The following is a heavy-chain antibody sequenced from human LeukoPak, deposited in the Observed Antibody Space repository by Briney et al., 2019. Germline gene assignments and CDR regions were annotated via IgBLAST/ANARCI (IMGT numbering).Heavy chain of an antibody. J-gene: IGHJ1*01. D-gene: IGHD2-15*01. Sequence: PSETLSLTCTVSGGSLSSFFWSWIRQAPGKGLGWIGHTFHNGNSNYNPSPKTRVTLSLDTSKNQFSLKLNSVTAADTAVYYCASTEGYCSGGTCYSMEYFRHWGQGTQVAVSS. V-gene: IGHV4-59*01. CDR3: ASTEGYCSGGTCYSMEYFRH. CDR2: TFHNGNS. CDR1: GGSLSSFF.